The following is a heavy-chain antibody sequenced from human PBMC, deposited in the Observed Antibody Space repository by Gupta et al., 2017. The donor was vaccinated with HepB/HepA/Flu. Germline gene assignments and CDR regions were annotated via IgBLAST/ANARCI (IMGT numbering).Heavy chain of an antibody. CDR1: GFTFSSYA. J-gene: IGHJ1*01. CDR3: ANSRGGSYLPEYFQH. V-gene: IGHV3-23*01. CDR2: ISGSGGST. Sequence: EVQLLESGGGLVQPGGSLRLSCAASGFTFSSYAMSWVRQAPGKGLEWVSAISGSGGSTYYADSVKGRFTISRDNSKNTLYLQMNSLRAEDTAVYYCANSRGGSYLPEYFQHWGQGTLVTVYS. D-gene: IGHD1-26*01.